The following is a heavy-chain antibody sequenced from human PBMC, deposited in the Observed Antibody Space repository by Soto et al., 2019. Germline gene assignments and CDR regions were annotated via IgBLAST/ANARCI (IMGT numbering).Heavy chain of an antibody. Sequence: QVQLVQSGAEVKKPGSSVKVSCKASGGTFSSYAISWVRQAPGQGLEWMGGIIPIFGTANYAQKFQGRVTITADESTSTAYMELSSLRSEDTAVYYCARLLGNSLDYYYGMDVWGQGTTVPVSS. CDR1: GGTFSSYA. CDR2: IIPIFGTA. J-gene: IGHJ6*02. CDR3: ARLLGNSLDYYYGMDV. V-gene: IGHV1-69*01. D-gene: IGHD4-4*01.